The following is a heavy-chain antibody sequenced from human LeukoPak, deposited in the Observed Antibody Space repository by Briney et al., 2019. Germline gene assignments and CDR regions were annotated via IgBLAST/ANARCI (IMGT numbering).Heavy chain of an antibody. CDR3: ARHKGAYGSGSPPRDFDY. D-gene: IGHD3-10*01. CDR1: GGSVSSTNW. CDR2: VHLDGRT. V-gene: IGHV4-4*02. J-gene: IGHJ4*02. Sequence: SETLSLTCGVSGGSVSSTNWWTWIRQPPGKGLEWIGEVHLDGRTNFNPSLKSRLTMSVDLSENHVSLKLSSVTAADTAVYYCARHKGAYGSGSPPRDFDYWGQGTLVTVSS.